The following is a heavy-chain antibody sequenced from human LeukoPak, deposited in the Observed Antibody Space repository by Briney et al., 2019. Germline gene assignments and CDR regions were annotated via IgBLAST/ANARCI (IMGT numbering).Heavy chain of an antibody. CDR2: ISSSSSSI. D-gene: IGHD1-1*01. Sequence: GGSLRLSCAASGFTFSGYTMDWVRQAPGKGLEWVSSISSSSSSIYYADSVKGRFTISRDNAKNSLYLQMNSLRAEDTAVYYCARSGYNWNDVIFFDYWGQGTLVTVSS. CDR3: ARSGYNWNDVIFFDY. V-gene: IGHV3-21*01. J-gene: IGHJ4*02. CDR1: GFTFSGYT.